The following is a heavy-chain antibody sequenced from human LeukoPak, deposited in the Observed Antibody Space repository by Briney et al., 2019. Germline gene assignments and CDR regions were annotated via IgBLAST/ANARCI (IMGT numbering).Heavy chain of an antibody. J-gene: IGHJ5*02. D-gene: IGHD3-10*01. CDR1: GGSISSGSYY. CDR3: ARVERATYYYGSGRFDP. Sequence: PSETLSLTCTVSGGSISSGSYYWSWIRQPAGKGLEWIGRIYTSGSTNYNPSLKSRVTISVDTSKNQFSLKLSSVTAADTAVYYCARVERATYYYGSGRFDPWGQGTLVTVSS. V-gene: IGHV4-61*02. CDR2: IYTSGST.